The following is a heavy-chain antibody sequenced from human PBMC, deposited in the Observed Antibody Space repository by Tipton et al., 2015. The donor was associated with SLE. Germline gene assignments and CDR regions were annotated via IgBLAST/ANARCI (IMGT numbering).Heavy chain of an antibody. D-gene: IGHD3-10*01. V-gene: IGHV3-74*01. CDR1: GFTFSSYW. Sequence: GSLRLSCAASGFTFSSYWMHWVRQAPGKGLVWVSRINSDGSSTSYADSVKGRFTISRDNAKNTLYLQMNSLRAEDTAVYYCARGGYYYGSGSPDVFDIWGQGTMVTVSS. J-gene: IGHJ3*02. CDR3: ARGGYYYGSGSPDVFDI. CDR2: INSDGSST.